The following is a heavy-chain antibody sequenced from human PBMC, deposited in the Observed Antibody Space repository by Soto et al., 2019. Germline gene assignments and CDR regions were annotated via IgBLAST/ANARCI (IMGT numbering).Heavy chain of an antibody. CDR3: AREGSSWYYAFDI. Sequence: SETLSLTCTVSGGSISSSSCYWGWIRQPPGKGLEWIGSIYYSGSTYYNPSLKSRVTISVDTSKNQFSLKLSSVTAADTAVYYCAREGSSWYYAFDIWGQGTMVTVSS. CDR1: GGSISSSSCY. V-gene: IGHV4-39*02. D-gene: IGHD6-13*01. CDR2: IYYSGST. J-gene: IGHJ3*02.